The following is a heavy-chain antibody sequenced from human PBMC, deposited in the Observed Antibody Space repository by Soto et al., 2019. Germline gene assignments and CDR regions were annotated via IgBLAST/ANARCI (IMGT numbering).Heavy chain of an antibody. Sequence: SETLSLTCTISGGSFSSGGFYWGWIRQCPGKGLEWIGHIFNTATTRYNPPLRSRLSMSIDTSANLFSMRLSSVTATDTAIYSGARGFYVSGGLDLWGRGTLVNASS. V-gene: IGHV4-31*03. CDR2: IFNTATT. D-gene: IGHD3-10*01. J-gene: IGHJ5*02. CDR3: ARGFYVSGGLDL. CDR1: GGSFSSGGFY.